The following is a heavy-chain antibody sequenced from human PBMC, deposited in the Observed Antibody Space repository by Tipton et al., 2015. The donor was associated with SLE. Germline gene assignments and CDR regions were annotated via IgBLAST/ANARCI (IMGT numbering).Heavy chain of an antibody. CDR1: GGSFSGYY. CDR3: ARGYCSGGSCSYWYFDL. D-gene: IGHD2-15*01. V-gene: IGHV4-34*01. J-gene: IGHJ2*01. CDR2: INHSGST. Sequence: GLVKPSETLSLTCAVYGGSFSGYYWSWIRQPSGKGLEWIGEINHSGSTNYNPSLKSRVTISIDTSKHQFSLKLSSVTAADTAVYYCARGYCSGGSCSYWYFDLWGRGTLVTVSS.